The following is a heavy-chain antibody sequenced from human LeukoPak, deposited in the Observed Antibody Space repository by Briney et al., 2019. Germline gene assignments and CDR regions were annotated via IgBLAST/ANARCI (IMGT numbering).Heavy chain of an antibody. CDR2: IWYDGSKI. J-gene: IGHJ4*02. CDR1: GFTFNTYG. CDR3: ARDLRKGYYFDF. Sequence: GRSLRLSCAASGFTFNTYGMHWVRQAPGKGLEWVAVIWYDGSKIYYADSVKGRFTISRDNSKNTLYLQMNSLRAEDTAVYYCARDLRKGYYFDFWGQGTLVTVSS. D-gene: IGHD1-14*01. V-gene: IGHV3-33*01.